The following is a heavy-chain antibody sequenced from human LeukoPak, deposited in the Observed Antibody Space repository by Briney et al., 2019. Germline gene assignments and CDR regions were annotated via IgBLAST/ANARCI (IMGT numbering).Heavy chain of an antibody. J-gene: IGHJ4*02. CDR1: GFTFSSYG. V-gene: IGHV3-33*01. D-gene: IGHD3-10*01. CDR2: IWYDGSNK. CDR3: ARAGHYYGSGSDYSNFDY. Sequence: PGRSLRLSCAASGFTFSSYGMHWVRQAPGKGLEWVAVIWYDGSNKYYADSVKGRFTISRDNSKNTLYLQMNSLRAEDTAVYYCARAGHYYGSGSDYSNFDYWGQGTLVTVSS.